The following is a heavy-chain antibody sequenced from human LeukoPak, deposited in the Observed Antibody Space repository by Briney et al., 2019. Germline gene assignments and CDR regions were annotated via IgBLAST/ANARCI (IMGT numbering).Heavy chain of an antibody. J-gene: IGHJ4*02. CDR1: GFTFSNYG. CDR2: ISYDGSNK. Sequence: GGSLRLSCAASGFTFSNYGMHWVRQAPGKGLEWVAAISYDGSNKYYADSVKGRFTISRDNSKNTLYLQMNSPRAEDTAVYYCAKDLRNTAMVSGYFDYWGQGTLVTVSS. CDR3: AKDLRNTAMVSGYFDY. D-gene: IGHD5-18*01. V-gene: IGHV3-30*18.